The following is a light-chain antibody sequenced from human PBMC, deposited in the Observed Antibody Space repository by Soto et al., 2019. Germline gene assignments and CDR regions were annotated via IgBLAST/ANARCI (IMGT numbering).Light chain of an antibody. J-gene: IGKJ2*01. CDR2: GAS. V-gene: IGKV3-20*01. CDR3: QQYGSSPYT. CDR1: QSVSSSY. Sequence: EIGLTQSPGTLSLSPGERATLACSASQSVSSSYLAWYQQKPGQAPRLLIYGASSRATGIPDRFSGSGSGTDFTRTISRLEPEDFEVYYCQQYGSSPYTFGQGNKLEIK.